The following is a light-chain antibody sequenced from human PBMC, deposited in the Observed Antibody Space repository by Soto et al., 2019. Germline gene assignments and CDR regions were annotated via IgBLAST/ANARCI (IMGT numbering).Light chain of an antibody. CDR1: QGITSY. CDR3: QHSNNFFALT. V-gene: IGKV1-9*01. CDR2: GAS. Sequence: IQLTQSPSSLSASVGDSVTITCRASQGITSYFAWYQQKPGKAPNLLIYGASTLQSGVPSRFSGSGSRTDFTLTINSLQAKDFATYYCQHSNNFFALTFGGGTKAEIK. J-gene: IGKJ4*01.